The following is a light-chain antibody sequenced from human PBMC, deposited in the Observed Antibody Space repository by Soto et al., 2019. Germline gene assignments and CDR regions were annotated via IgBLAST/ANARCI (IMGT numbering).Light chain of an antibody. Sequence: QSALTQPPSASGSPGQSVTISCTGTSSDVGGYNYVSWYQQHPGKAPKLMIYEVSKRPSGVPDRFSGSKSGNTASLTVSGLQAEDEADYYCSSYTSSSTYVFGTGTKV. CDR3: SSYTSSSTYV. CDR1: SSDVGGYNY. V-gene: IGLV2-8*01. J-gene: IGLJ1*01. CDR2: EVS.